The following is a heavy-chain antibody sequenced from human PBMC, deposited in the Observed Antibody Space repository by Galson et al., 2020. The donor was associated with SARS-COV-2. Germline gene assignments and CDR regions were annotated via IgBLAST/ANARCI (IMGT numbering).Heavy chain of an antibody. V-gene: IGHV3-33*01. CDR2: IWFDGSNK. CDR3: ARENSGYDHPFDY. CDR1: GFTFSSHG. J-gene: IGHJ4*02. Sequence: GESLKISCAASGFTFSSHGMHWVRQAPGKGLEWVAVIWFDGSNKYYADSVKGRFAISRDNSKNTLYLEMNSLRAEDTAVYYCARENSGYDHPFDYWGQGTLVTVSS. D-gene: IGHD5-12*01.